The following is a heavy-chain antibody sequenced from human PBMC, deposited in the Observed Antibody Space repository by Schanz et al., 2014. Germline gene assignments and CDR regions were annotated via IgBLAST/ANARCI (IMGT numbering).Heavy chain of an antibody. CDR2: SRNKGHSYTS. V-gene: IGHV3-72*01. Sequence: EVHLEESGGGLVQPGGSLRLSCSASGFTFSTYAMSWVRQAPGKGLEWVGHSRNKGHSYTSEYAASVKGRFTISRDDSRNSLYLQMSSLKTEDTAVYYCVRLDVHDYWGQGTLDTVSA. D-gene: IGHD3-16*01. J-gene: IGHJ4*02. CDR3: VRLDVHDY. CDR1: GFTFSTYA.